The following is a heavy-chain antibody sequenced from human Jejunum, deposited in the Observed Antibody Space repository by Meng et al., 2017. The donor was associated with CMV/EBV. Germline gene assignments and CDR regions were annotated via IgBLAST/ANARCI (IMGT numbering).Heavy chain of an antibody. Sequence: VGGNYMTWIRQTPERGLEWVSVIYVNGKTEYVGSVEDRFTISRDSSKNILYLQMNSLRVEDTAIYYCARSGFRPNDLFPEQRYDPWGQGTLVTVSS. D-gene: IGHD3-9*01. CDR1: VGGNY. V-gene: IGHV3-53*01. J-gene: IGHJ5*02. CDR2: IYVNGKT. CDR3: ARSGFRPNDLFPEQRYDP.